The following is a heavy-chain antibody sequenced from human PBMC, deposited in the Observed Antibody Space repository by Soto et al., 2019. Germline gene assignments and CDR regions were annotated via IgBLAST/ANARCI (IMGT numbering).Heavy chain of an antibody. Sequence: QVQLVESGGGVVQPGGSWSLPFAAPGFSLGDNAMPWVRQPPGRGLGGWAPVSYDESNKYYTESVKGRFSISRDTSKNTLSLQMDTLRPDDTAVYYCARDGPLPYTSGWDFVMLDQWGQGTLVTVS. CDR1: GFSLGDNA. D-gene: IGHD6-19*01. CDR3: ARDGPLPYTSGWDFVMLDQ. V-gene: IGHV3-30-3*01. J-gene: IGHJ4*02. CDR2: VSYDESNK.